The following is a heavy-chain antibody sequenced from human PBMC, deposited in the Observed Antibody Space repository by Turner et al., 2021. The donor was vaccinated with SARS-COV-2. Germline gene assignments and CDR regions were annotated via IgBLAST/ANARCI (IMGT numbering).Heavy chain of an antibody. V-gene: IGHV4-39*02. J-gene: IGHJ2*01. CDR1: GGSISSSSYY. Sequence: QLQLQEPGPGLVTPSETLSLTCTVSGGSISSSSYYWGWIRQPPGKGLEWIGSIYYSGSTYYNPSLKSRVTISVDTSKNQVSLKLSSVTAADTAVYYCARETADSGSYQDWYFDLWGRGTLVTVSS. CDR3: ARETADSGSYQDWYFDL. CDR2: IYYSGST. D-gene: IGHD1-26*01.